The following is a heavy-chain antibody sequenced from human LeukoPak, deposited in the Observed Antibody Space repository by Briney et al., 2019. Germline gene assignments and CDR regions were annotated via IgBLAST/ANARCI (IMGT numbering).Heavy chain of an antibody. J-gene: IGHJ4*02. CDR3: ARDDGSGCLDY. D-gene: IGHD6-19*01. CDR2: ISRSGSTK. Sequence: GGSLRLSCAASGFTFSDYNMRWIRQAPGKGLEWVSSISRSGSTKYYADSVKGRFTISRDNSKNSLYLQMNSLRAGDTAVHYCARDDGSGCLDYWGQGTLVTVSS. V-gene: IGHV3-11*04. CDR1: GFTFSDYN.